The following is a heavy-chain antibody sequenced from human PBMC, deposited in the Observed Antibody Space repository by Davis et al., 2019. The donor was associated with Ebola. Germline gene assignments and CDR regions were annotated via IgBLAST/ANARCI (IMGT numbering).Heavy chain of an antibody. CDR3: ARDHQSIRFHYGVDV. CDR2: IITVFGTA. Sequence: SVKVSCKTSGGTFSSNAISWVRQAPGQGLEWMGVIITVFGTATYAQRFQGRVTITADESTRTAYMELSSLRSDDTAVYYCARDHQSIRFHYGVDVWGPGTTVTVSS. CDR1: GGTFSSNA. V-gene: IGHV1-69*13. D-gene: IGHD2-2*02. J-gene: IGHJ6*02.